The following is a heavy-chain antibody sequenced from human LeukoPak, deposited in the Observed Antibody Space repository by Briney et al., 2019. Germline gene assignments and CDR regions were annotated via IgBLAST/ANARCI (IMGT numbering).Heavy chain of an antibody. CDR2: IDHSGST. CDR1: GGSFSGYY. J-gene: IGHJ4*03. CDR3: ARGAADTAKPP. V-gene: IGHV4-34*01. D-gene: IGHD6-13*01. Sequence: SETLSLTCAAYGGSFSGYYWSWIRQPPGNGLEWIGEIDHSGSTNYNPSLQGRVTMLIDKSENQFSLKLRSVTAADTAVYYCARGAADTAKPPWGHGTLWTASS.